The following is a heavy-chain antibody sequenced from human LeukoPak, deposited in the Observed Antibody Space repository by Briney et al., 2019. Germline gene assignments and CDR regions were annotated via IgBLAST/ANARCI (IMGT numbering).Heavy chain of an antibody. V-gene: IGHV4-34*01. CDR1: GVPFSNYY. Sequence: SETLSLTCAVSGVPFSNYYWSWVRQSPRQGLEWIGEINHSGYTNHSPSLKSRVTMSIDTSKNQFSLKLTSVTAADAGVYYCTRAVAGHPDWGQGTLVTVSS. D-gene: IGHD6-19*01. CDR3: TRAVAGHPD. J-gene: IGHJ4*02. CDR2: INHSGYT.